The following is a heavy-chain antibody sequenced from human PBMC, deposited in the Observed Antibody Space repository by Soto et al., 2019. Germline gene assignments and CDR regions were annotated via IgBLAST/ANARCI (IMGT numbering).Heavy chain of an antibody. CDR2: IYWDDDK. D-gene: IGHD3-9*01. Sequence: SGPKLVNPTQTLTLTCTFSGFSLSTSGVGVGWIRQPPGKALEWLALIYWDDDKRYSPSLKSRLTITKDTSKNQVVLTMTNMDPVDTATYYCAHSPLVDYDILTGYYNGVFDYWGQGTLVTVSS. J-gene: IGHJ4*02. V-gene: IGHV2-5*02. CDR1: GFSLSTSGVG. CDR3: AHSPLVDYDILTGYYNGVFDY.